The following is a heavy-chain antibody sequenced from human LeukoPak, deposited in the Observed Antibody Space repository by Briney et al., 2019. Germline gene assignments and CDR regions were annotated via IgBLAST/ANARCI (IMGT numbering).Heavy chain of an antibody. CDR2: IYTSGST. CDR3: ARLGPLNWFDP. Sequence: SETLSLTCTASGGSISSYYWSWIRQPPGKGLEWIGYIYTSGSTNYNPSLKSRVTISVDTSKNQFSLKLSSVTAADTAVYYCARLGPLNWFDPWGQGTLVTVSS. CDR1: GGSISSYY. V-gene: IGHV4-4*09. J-gene: IGHJ5*02.